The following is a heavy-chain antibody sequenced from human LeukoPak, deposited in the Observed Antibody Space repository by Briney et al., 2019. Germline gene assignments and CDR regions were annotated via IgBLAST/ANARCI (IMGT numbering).Heavy chain of an antibody. Sequence: SETLSLTCTVSGGSISSGDYYWSWIRQPPGKGLEWIGYIYYSGSTYYNPSLKSRVTMLVDTSKNQFSLKLSSVTAADTAVYYCARASPQYGMDVWGQGTTVTVSS. V-gene: IGHV4-30-4*01. CDR2: IYYSGST. CDR3: ARASPQYGMDV. CDR1: GGSISSGDYY. J-gene: IGHJ6*02.